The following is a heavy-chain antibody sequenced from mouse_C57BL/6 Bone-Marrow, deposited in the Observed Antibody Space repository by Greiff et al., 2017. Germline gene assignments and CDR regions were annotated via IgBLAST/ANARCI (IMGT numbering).Heavy chain of an antibody. CDR1: GYAFSSYW. CDR3: ARRVDSSGFYFDY. J-gene: IGHJ2*01. CDR2: IYPGDGDT. Sequence: VQLQQSGAELVKPGASVKISCKASGYAFSSYWMNWVKQRPGKGLEWIGQIYPGDGDTNYNGKFKGKATLTADKSSSTAYMQLSSLTSEDSAVYFCARRVDSSGFYFDYWGQGTTLTVSS. V-gene: IGHV1-80*01. D-gene: IGHD3-2*02.